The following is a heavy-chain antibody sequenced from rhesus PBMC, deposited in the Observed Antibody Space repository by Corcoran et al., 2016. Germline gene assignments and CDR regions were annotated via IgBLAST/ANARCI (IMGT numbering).Heavy chain of an antibody. CDR1: GGSISSSY. CDR3: ARDRGYCSSTYCSSGYFDY. CDR2: IYGSGSST. D-gene: IGHD2-15*01. J-gene: IGHJ4*01. Sequence: QLQLQESGPGLVKPSETLSVTCAVSGGSISSSYWSWIRQAPGKGLEWIWYIYGSGSSTNYNPSLKSRVTLSVDTSKNQLSLKLSSVTTADTAVYYCARDRGYCSSTYCSSGYFDYWGQGVLVTVSS. V-gene: IGHV4-169*02.